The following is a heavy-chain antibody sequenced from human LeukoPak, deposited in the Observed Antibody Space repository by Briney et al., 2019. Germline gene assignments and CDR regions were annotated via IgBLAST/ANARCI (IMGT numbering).Heavy chain of an antibody. CDR1: GFTFSSYG. V-gene: IGHV3-30*18. D-gene: IGHD2-15*01. J-gene: IGHJ4*02. Sequence: PGGSLRLSCAASGFTFSSYGMHWVRQAPGKGLEWVAVISYDGSNKYYADSVKGRFTISRDNSKNTLYLQMNSLRTEDTAVYYCAKGGGATATHLLDYWGQGTLVTVSS. CDR3: AKGGGATATHLLDY. CDR2: ISYDGSNK.